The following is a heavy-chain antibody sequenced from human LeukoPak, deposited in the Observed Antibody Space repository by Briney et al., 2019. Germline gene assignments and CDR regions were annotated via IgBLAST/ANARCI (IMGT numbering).Heavy chain of an antibody. CDR3: ARSLSPCQWGFFDH. CDR1: GFNVTNNF. V-gene: IGHV3-66*01. CDR2: VYASGTS. J-gene: IGHJ4*02. D-gene: IGHD1-26*01. Sequence: PGGSLRLSCAASGFNVTNNFMSWVRQAPGKGLQWVSLVYASGTSYHADSVKGRFSISRDKLKNNVFLQMNNLRVDDTAVYYCARSLSPCQWGFFDHWGQGILVSVSA.